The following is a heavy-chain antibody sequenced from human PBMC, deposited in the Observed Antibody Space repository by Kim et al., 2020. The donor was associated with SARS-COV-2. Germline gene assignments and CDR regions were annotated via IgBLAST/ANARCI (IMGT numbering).Heavy chain of an antibody. CDR1: GYTFTSYD. Sequence: ASVKVSCKASGYTFTSYDINWVRQATGQGLEWMGWMNPNSGNTGYAQKFQGRVTMTRNTSISTAYMELSSLRSEDTAVYYCARAQYQLLYPDLLGGFDPWGQGTLVTVSS. D-gene: IGHD2-2*02. CDR3: ARAQYQLLYPDLLGGFDP. V-gene: IGHV1-8*01. J-gene: IGHJ5*02. CDR2: MNPNSGNT.